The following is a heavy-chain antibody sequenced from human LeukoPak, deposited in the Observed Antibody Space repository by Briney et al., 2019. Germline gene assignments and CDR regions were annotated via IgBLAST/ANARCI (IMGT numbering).Heavy chain of an antibody. CDR3: ARDLLMTTVTTYPDLGGMDV. CDR2: IKPKSGGT. D-gene: IGHD4-17*01. J-gene: IGHJ6*02. Sequence: ASVRVSCEDSGYTFTGYYMHWVRQAPGQGLEWMGWIKPKSGGTNYAQNFQGRVTMTRHTSISTAYMELSRLRSDDTAVYYCARDLLMTTVTTYPDLGGMDVWGQGTTVTVSS. CDR1: GYTFTGYY. V-gene: IGHV1-2*02.